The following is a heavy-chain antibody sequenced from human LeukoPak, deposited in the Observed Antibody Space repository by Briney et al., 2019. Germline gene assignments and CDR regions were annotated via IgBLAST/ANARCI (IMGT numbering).Heavy chain of an antibody. CDR1: GYTFTSNY. J-gene: IGHJ5*02. D-gene: IGHD1-26*01. CDR3: ARGEGRENWFDP. V-gene: IGHV1-46*01. Sequence: ASAKVSCKAFGYTFTSNYMHWVRQAPGQGPEWMGVISPSGGSTTYAQKFQGRVTLTRDMSTSTDYLELSSLISEDTAVYYCARGEGRENWFDPWGQGTLVTVSS. CDR2: ISPSGGST.